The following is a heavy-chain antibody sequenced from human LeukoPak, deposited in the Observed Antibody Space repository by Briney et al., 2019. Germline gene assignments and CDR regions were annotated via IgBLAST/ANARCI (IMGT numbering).Heavy chain of an antibody. CDR1: GYTFTSYG. D-gene: IGHD2-15*01. V-gene: IGHV1-18*01. CDR3: ARDLFSGGSCYSGNDAFDI. Sequence: ASVKVSCKASGYTFTSYGISWVRQAPGQGLEWMGWISAYNGNTNYAQKLQGRVTMTTDTSTSTAYMELRSLRSDDTALYYCARDLFSGGSCYSGNDAFDIWDQGTKVTVSS. CDR2: ISAYNGNT. J-gene: IGHJ3*02.